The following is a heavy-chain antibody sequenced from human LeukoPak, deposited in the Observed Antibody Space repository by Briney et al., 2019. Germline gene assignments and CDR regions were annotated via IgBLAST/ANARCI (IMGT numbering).Heavy chain of an antibody. CDR2: ISPTGSTT. D-gene: IGHD6-6*01. J-gene: IGHJ4*02. CDR1: GFSFSGHW. V-gene: IGHV3-74*01. Sequence: GGSLRLSCTASGFSFSGHWMHWARQLPGKGLVWVSRISPTGSTTSYADSVKGRITVSRDNAKNTLYLQVNNLRAEDTAVYYCARGPNSNWSGLDFWGQGTLLTVSS. CDR3: ARGPNSNWSGLDF.